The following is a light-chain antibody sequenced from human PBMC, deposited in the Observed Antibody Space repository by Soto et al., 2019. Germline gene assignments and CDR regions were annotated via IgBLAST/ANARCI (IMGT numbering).Light chain of an antibody. CDR1: KLGDKY. V-gene: IGLV3-1*01. J-gene: IGLJ3*02. Sequence: SYELTQPPSVSVSPGQTASITCSGDKLGDKYACWYQQKPGQSPVLVLYQNNKRPSGIPERFSGSNSGNTATLTISGTQAMDEADYYCQAWDSTTGFGGGTQLTVL. CDR3: QAWDSTTG. CDR2: QNN.